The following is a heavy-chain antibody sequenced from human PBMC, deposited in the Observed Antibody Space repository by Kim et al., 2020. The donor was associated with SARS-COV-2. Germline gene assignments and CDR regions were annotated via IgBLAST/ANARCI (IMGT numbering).Heavy chain of an antibody. D-gene: IGHD5-18*01. Sequence: SETLSLTCTVSGGSISSYYWSWIRQPPGKGLEWIGYIYYSGSTNYNPSLKSRVTISVDTSKNQFSLKLSSVTAADTAVYYCARGIGSPWIQLSKGFDYWG. V-gene: IGHV4-59*01. J-gene: IGHJ4*01. CDR1: GGSISSYY. CDR3: ARGIGSPWIQLSKGFDY. CDR2: IYYSGST.